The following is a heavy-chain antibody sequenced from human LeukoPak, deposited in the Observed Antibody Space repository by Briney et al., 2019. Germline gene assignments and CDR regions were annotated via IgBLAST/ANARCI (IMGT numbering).Heavy chain of an antibody. CDR1: GYTFTSYY. CDR2: INPSGGST. D-gene: IGHD1-7*01. J-gene: IGHJ4*02. V-gene: IGHV1-46*01. Sequence: ASVKVSCKASGYTFTSYYMHWVRQAPGQGLEWMGIINPSGGSTSYAQKFQGRVTMTRDMSTSTVYMELSSLRSEDTAVYYCARKLSFITGTNYFYYWGQGTPVTVSS. CDR3: ARKLSFITGTNYFYY.